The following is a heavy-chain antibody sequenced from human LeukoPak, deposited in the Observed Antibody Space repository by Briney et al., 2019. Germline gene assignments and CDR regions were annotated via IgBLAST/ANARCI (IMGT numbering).Heavy chain of an antibody. D-gene: IGHD2-15*01. CDR1: GGSLSSYY. Sequence: SETLSLTCTVSGGSLSSYYWSWIRQPPGKGLEWIGYIYYSGSTNYNPSLKSRVTVSVDTSKNQFSLKLSSVTAAGTAVYHCARQGSDCSGGSCYYYYFDYWGQGTLVTVSS. CDR3: ARQGSDCSGGSCYYYYFDY. J-gene: IGHJ4*02. CDR2: IYYSGST. V-gene: IGHV4-59*08.